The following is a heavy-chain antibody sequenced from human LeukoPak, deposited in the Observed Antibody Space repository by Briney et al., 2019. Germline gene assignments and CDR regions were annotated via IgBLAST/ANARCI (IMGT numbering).Heavy chain of an antibody. J-gene: IGHJ5*02. CDR2: IRSKPNNYAT. CDR1: GFSISGSA. CDR3: SSSQIT. V-gene: IGHV3-73*01. Sequence: GGSLRLSCADSGFSISGSAMHWVRQASGKGLEWVGHIRSKPNNYATSYAASVKGRFTISRDDSSNTAYLQMNSLRTEDTAVYYCSSSQITWGRGTLVTVSS.